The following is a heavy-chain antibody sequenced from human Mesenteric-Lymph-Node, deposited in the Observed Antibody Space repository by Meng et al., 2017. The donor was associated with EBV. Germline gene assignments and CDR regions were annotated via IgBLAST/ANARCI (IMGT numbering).Heavy chain of an antibody. CDR1: GGSISSSTHS. D-gene: IGHD4-17*01. J-gene: IGHJ5*02. V-gene: IGHV4-39*07. CDR2: IHYSGAT. Sequence: QLQRQESGPGLVRPSEGLSLTCTVSGGSISSSTHSWGWIRQPPGKGLEWIGNIHYSGATYYNPSLNSRVTISVDTSKNHFSLELTSVTAADTAVYYCARVTEYGDHYGAGWFGPWGLGTLVTVSS. CDR3: ARVTEYGDHYGAGWFGP.